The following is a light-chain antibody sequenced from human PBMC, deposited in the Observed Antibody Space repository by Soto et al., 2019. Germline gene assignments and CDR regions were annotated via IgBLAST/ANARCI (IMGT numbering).Light chain of an antibody. Sequence: DIQMTQSPSSLSASVGDRVTITCRASQSISSYLNWYQQKPGKAPKLLIYAASSLQSGVPSRFSGSGSGTDVTLTISSLQPDDGATYYCQHYNSYSEAFGQGTKVDIK. CDR3: QHYNSYSEA. V-gene: IGKV1-39*01. CDR1: QSISSY. CDR2: AAS. J-gene: IGKJ1*01.